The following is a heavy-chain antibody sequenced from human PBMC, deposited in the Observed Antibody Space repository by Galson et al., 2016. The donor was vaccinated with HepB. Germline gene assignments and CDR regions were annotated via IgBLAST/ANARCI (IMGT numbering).Heavy chain of an antibody. J-gene: IGHJ4*02. CDR3: TKYIRGTHSGGDYFGS. CDR2: IRKKAYGASK. Sequence: SLRLSCAASGFTFGDYYVSWVRQAPGKGLEWVGFIRKKAYGASKAYAAPVRGRFTISRDDSKSIAYLQRNSLKTEDTAVYYCTKYIRGTHSGGDYFGSWGQGTLVTVSS. V-gene: IGHV3-49*04. D-gene: IGHD1-7*01. CDR1: GFTFGDYY.